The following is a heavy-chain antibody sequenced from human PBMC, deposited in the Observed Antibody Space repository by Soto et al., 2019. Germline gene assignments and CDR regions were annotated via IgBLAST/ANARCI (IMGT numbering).Heavy chain of an antibody. Sequence: GGSLGLSCAASGFTFSNAWMSWVRQAPGKGLEWVGRIKSKTDGGTTDYAAPVKGRFTISRDDSKNTLYLQMNSLKTEDTAVYYCTSFRGDSILYWYFDLWGRGTLVTVSS. V-gene: IGHV3-15*01. CDR3: TSFRGDSILYWYFDL. J-gene: IGHJ2*01. CDR1: GFTFSNAW. CDR2: IKSKTDGGTT. D-gene: IGHD2-21*02.